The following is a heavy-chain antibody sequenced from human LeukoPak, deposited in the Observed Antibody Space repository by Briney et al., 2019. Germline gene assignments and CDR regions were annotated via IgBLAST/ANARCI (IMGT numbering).Heavy chain of an antibody. Sequence: SETLSLTCAVSDDSFSSHYWTWIRQPPGKGLEWIGYISYIGSTNYNPSLKSRVTISIDTSRNQFSLRPSSVTAADTAVYYCARDLVTVTKGFDIWGQGTMVSVSS. CDR2: ISYIGST. CDR3: ARDLVTVTKGFDI. CDR1: DDSFSSHY. D-gene: IGHD4-17*01. J-gene: IGHJ3*02. V-gene: IGHV4-59*11.